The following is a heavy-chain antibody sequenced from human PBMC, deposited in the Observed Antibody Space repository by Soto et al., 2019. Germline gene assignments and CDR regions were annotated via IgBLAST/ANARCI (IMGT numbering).Heavy chain of an antibody. Sequence: RASVKVSCKASGYTSTSYGISWVRQAPGQGLEWMGWISAYNGNTNYAQKLQGRVTMTTDTSTSTAYMELRSLRSDDTAVYYCARNYYDFWSGYRDWFDPWGQGTLVTVSS. CDR2: ISAYNGNT. J-gene: IGHJ5*02. CDR3: ARNYYDFWSGYRDWFDP. D-gene: IGHD3-3*01. V-gene: IGHV1-18*04. CDR1: GYTSTSYG.